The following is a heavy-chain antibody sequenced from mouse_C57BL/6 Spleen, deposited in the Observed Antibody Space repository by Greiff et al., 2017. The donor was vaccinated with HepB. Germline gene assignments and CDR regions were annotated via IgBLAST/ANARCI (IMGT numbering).Heavy chain of an antibody. D-gene: IGHD1-1*01. CDR3: ARGGYYYGSRGYFDV. CDR2: INPSNGGT. V-gene: IGHV1-53*01. CDR1: GYTFTSYW. J-gene: IGHJ1*03. Sequence: QVHVKQSGTELVKPGASVKLSCKASGYTFTSYWMHWVKQRPGQGLEWIGNINPSNGGTNYNEKFKSKATLTVDKSSSTAYMQLSSLTSEDSAVYYCARGGYYYGSRGYFDVWGTGTTVTVSS.